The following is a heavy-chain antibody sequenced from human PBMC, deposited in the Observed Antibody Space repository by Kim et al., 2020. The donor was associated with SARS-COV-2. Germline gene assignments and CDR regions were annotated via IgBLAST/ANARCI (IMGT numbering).Heavy chain of an antibody. CDR3: ARSGPSITGFDY. CDR2: T. V-gene: IGHV1-18*01. J-gene: IGHJ4*02. Sequence: TNYARNRKGRPTMTTDTSTRTVYMGLRSLGSDDTAIYYCARSGPSITGFDYWGQGTLVTVSS. D-gene: IGHD1-20*01.